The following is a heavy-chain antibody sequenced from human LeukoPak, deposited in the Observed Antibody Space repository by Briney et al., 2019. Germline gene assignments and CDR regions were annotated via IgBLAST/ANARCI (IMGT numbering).Heavy chain of an antibody. CDR3: AREVAGPYFDY. V-gene: IGHV3-30-3*01. J-gene: IGHJ4*02. CDR1: GFTFSSYA. CDR2: ISYDGSNK. Sequence: PGGSLRLSCAASGFTFSSYAMHWVRQAPGKGLEWVAVISYDGSNKYYADSVKGRFTISRDNSKNTLYLQMNSLRAEDTAVYYCAREVAGPYFDYWGQGTLVTVSS. D-gene: IGHD6-19*01.